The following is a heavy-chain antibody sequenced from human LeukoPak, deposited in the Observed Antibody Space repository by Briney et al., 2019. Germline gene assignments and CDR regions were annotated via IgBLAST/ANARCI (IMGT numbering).Heavy chain of an antibody. Sequence: ASVKVSCKASGGTFSSYAISWVRQAPGQGLEWMGGIIPIFGTANYAQKFQGRVTITADESTSTAYMELSSLRSEDTAVYYCARDGGDYCGSGSYYIWGQGTLVTVSS. CDR2: IIPIFGTA. V-gene: IGHV1-69*13. D-gene: IGHD3-10*01. CDR1: GGTFSSYA. J-gene: IGHJ4*02. CDR3: ARDGGDYCGSGSYYI.